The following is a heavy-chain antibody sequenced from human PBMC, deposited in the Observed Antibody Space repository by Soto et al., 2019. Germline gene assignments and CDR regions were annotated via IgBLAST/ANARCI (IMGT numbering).Heavy chain of an antibody. J-gene: IGHJ5*01. Sequence: GGALRLSSAASGFSLSIYPMNWFRQVPGKWLEWVSWISKSSGTIYYADSVRGRFIISRDNAKNSVHLQMNGLRDEDTALYYCARDRALDGYISPVDSWGQGTPVTVSS. CDR3: ARDRALDGYISPVDS. CDR1: GFSLSIYP. D-gene: IGHD5-18*01. V-gene: IGHV3-48*02. CDR2: ISKSSGTI.